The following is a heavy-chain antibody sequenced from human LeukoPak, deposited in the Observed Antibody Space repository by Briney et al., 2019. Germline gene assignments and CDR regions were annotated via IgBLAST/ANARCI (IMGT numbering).Heavy chain of an antibody. J-gene: IGHJ4*02. V-gene: IGHV1-2*04. Sequence: ASVKVSCKASGYTFTGYYMHWVRQAPGQGLEWMGWINPNSGGTNYAQKFQGWVTMTRGTSISTAYMELSRLRSDDTAVYYCATGIAVAGLSFDYWGQGTLVTVSS. CDR1: GYTFTGYY. CDR2: INPNSGGT. CDR3: ATGIAVAGLSFDY. D-gene: IGHD6-19*01.